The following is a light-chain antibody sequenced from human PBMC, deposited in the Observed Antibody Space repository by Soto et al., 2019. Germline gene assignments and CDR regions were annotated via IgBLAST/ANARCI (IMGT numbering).Light chain of an antibody. CDR3: QAWDIRHVL. V-gene: IGLV3-1*01. CDR2: QDS. Sequence: SYELTQPPSVSVSQGKTASITCPGEKLGDKSACWYQQKPCQSPVMVIYQDSQRPSCIHERFSRSNSVNTATLTIRGTQAMDEADYSCQAWDIRHVLFGGGTK. CDR1: KLGDKS. J-gene: IGLJ2*01.